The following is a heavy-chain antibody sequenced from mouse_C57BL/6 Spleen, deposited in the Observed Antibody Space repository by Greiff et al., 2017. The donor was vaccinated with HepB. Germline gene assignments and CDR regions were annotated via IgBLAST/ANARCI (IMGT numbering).Heavy chain of an antibody. CDR3: ARSFYDGYLYWYFDV. J-gene: IGHJ1*03. CDR2: ISYSGST. CDR1: GYSITSDY. V-gene: IGHV3-8*01. D-gene: IGHD2-3*01. Sequence: VQLQQSGPGLAKPSQTLSLTCSVTGYSITSDYWNWIRKFPGNKLEYMGYISYSGSTYYNPSLKSRISITRDTSKNQYYLQLNSVTTEDTATYYCARSFYDGYLYWYFDVWGTGTTVTVSS.